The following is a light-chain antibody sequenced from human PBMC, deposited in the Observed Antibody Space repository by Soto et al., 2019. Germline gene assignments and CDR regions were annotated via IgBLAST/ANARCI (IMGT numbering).Light chain of an antibody. CDR2: AAS. Sequence: AIRVTPSPSSFSASTGDRVPIPFRASQGISSYLAWYQQKPGKAPKLLIYAASTLQSGVPSRFSGSGSGTDFTLTISCLQSEDFATYYCQQYYSYPRTFGQGTKVDIK. CDR3: QQYYSYPRT. CDR1: QGISSY. V-gene: IGKV1-8*01. J-gene: IGKJ1*01.